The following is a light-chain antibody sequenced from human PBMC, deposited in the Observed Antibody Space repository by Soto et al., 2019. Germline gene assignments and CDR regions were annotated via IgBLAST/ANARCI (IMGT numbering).Light chain of an antibody. Sequence: QSALTQPASVSGSPGQSITISCTGTSSDVGGYNYVSWYQQHPGKAPKLMIYDVTNRPSGVSNRFSGSKSGNTASLTISGLQAEDEADYYCSSYTVSSTLLFGGGTKVTVL. CDR1: SSDVGGYNY. CDR2: DVT. V-gene: IGLV2-14*01. J-gene: IGLJ2*01. CDR3: SSYTVSSTLL.